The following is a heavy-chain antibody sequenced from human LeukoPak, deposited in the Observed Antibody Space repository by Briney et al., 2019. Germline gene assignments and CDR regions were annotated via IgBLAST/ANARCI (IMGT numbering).Heavy chain of an antibody. CDR3: AKDPYYYETSGSLSGGYFDY. J-gene: IGHJ4*02. CDR2: ISASGDTT. V-gene: IGHV3-23*01. D-gene: IGHD3-22*01. CDR1: GFKFGGYV. Sequence: PGGSLRLSCVASGFKFGGYVMGWVRQAPGKGREWVSSISASGDTTYYTDSVKGRFTISRDNSRNTLYLHMNSLRADDTAVYYCAKDPYYYETSGSLSGGYFDYWGQGTLVTVSS.